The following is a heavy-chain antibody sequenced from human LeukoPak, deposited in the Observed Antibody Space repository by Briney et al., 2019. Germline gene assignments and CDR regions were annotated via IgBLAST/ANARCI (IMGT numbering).Heavy chain of an antibody. CDR1: GFTFSSYG. CDR2: ISYDGSNK. Sequence: PGRSLRLSCAASGFTFSSYGMHWVRQAPGKGLEWVAVISYDGSNKYYADSVKGRFTISRENAKNSLYLQMNSLRAGDTAVYYCTRGKPPGYYYGMDVWGQGTTVTVSS. V-gene: IGHV3-30*03. J-gene: IGHJ6*02. CDR3: TRGKPPGYYYGMDV. D-gene: IGHD7-27*01.